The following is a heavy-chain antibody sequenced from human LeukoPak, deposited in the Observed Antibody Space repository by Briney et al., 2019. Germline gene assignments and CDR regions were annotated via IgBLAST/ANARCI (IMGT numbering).Heavy chain of an antibody. CDR2: IYYSGTT. CDR3: ASGRPLGFDY. J-gene: IGHJ4*02. CDR1: GDSISSYY. Sequence: SETLSLTCTVSGDSISSYYWTWIRQPPGKGLEWIGYIYYSGTTNYNPSLKSRVTISVDTSKNQFSLKLSSVTAADTAVYYCASGRPLGFDYWGQGTLVTVTS. V-gene: IGHV4-59*01. D-gene: IGHD1-26*01.